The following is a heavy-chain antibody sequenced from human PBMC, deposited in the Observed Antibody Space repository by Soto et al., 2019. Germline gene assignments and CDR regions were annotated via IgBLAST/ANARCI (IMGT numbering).Heavy chain of an antibody. V-gene: IGHV3-23*01. CDR3: SKDSFIAGAGAPLSDEYYGMEV. CDR1: VFTFSSYA. CDR2: ISGSGGST. J-gene: IGHJ6*02. Sequence: VGSLRLSCASSVFTFSSYAMSCVRHAPGKWLEWVSAISGSGGSTYYADSVKGRFTISRDNSKNTLYLQMNSLRAEDTAVYYCSKDSFIAGAGAPLSDEYYGMEVGGHGKTVT. D-gene: IGHD6-13*01.